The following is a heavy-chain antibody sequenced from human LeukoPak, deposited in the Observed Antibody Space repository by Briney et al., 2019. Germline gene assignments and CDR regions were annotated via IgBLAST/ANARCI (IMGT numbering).Heavy chain of an antibody. J-gene: IGHJ4*02. V-gene: IGHV1-18*01. CDR1: GYTFTSYG. Sequence: GASVTVSCKASGYTFTSYGISWVRQAPGQGLEWMGWISAYNGNTNYAQKLQGRVTMTTDTSTSTAYMELRSLRSDDTAVYYCARWSGIAVAGDFDYWGQGTLVTVSS. CDR3: ARWSGIAVAGDFDY. CDR2: ISAYNGNT. D-gene: IGHD6-19*01.